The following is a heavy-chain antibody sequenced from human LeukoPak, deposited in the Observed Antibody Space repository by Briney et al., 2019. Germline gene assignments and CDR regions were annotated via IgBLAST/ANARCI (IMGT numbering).Heavy chain of an antibody. J-gene: IGHJ3*02. Sequence: SGTLSLTCAVSGGSISSSNWWSWVRQPPGKGLEWIGEIYHSGSTNYNPSLKSRVTISVDKSKNQFSLKLSSVTAADTAVYYCARVGRILLWFGESNDAFDIWGQGTMVTVSS. V-gene: IGHV4-4*02. CDR3: ARVGRILLWFGESNDAFDI. CDR1: GGSISSSNW. CDR2: IYHSGST. D-gene: IGHD3-10*01.